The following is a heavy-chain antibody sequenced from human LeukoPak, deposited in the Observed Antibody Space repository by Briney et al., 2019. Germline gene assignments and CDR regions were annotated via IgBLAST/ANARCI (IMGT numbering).Heavy chain of an antibody. CDR2: MYNSGTT. CDR3: ASVKEVDDGHLPT. Sequence: GSLRLSCSGSGFTFSSYAMSWVRQPPGKGLEWIANMYNSGTTYYNSSLKSRVTISIDPSMNQVSLKLTAVTAADTAVYYCASVKEVDDGHLPTWGQGTLVSVS. CDR1: GFTFSSYA. D-gene: IGHD5/OR15-5a*01. V-gene: IGHV4-39*01. J-gene: IGHJ5*02.